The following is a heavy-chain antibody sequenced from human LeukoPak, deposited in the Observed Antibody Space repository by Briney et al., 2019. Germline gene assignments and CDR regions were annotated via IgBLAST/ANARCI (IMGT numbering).Heavy chain of an antibody. D-gene: IGHD4-11*01. CDR1: GFTFGDYA. CDR2: IRSKAYGGTT. CDR3: TRGGGSNRYFFDY. V-gene: IGHV3-49*03. Sequence: GGSLRLSCTASGFTFGDYAMSWFRQAPGKGLEWVGFIRSKAYGGTTEYAASVKGRFTISRDDSKSIAYLQMNSLKTEDTAVYYCTRGGGSNRYFFDYWGQGTLVTVSS. J-gene: IGHJ4*02.